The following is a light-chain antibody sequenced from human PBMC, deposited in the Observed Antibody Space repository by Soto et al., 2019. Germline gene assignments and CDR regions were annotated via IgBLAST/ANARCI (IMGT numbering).Light chain of an antibody. Sequence: QSVLTQPASVSGSPGQSITISCTGTSSDVGSYNLVSWYQQHPGKAPKLMIYEGSKRPSGVSTRFSGSKSGNTASLTISGLQAEDEADYYCCSYAGSSTFEVFGTGTKVTVL. CDR3: CSYAGSSTFEV. CDR1: SSDVGSYNL. V-gene: IGLV2-23*03. CDR2: EGS. J-gene: IGLJ1*01.